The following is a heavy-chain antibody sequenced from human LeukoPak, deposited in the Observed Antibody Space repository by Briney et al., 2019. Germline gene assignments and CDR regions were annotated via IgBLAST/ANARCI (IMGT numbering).Heavy chain of an antibody. D-gene: IGHD3-9*01. V-gene: IGHV3-21*01. J-gene: IGHJ4*02. CDR2: ISSSSSYI. CDR1: GFTFSSYS. Sequence: GGSLRLSCAASGFTFSSYSMNWVRQAPGKGLEWVSSISSSSSYIYYADSVKGRFTISRDNAKNSLYLQMNSLRAEDTAVYYCAKDAYDIPAFFDYWGQGTLVTVSS. CDR3: AKDAYDIPAFFDY.